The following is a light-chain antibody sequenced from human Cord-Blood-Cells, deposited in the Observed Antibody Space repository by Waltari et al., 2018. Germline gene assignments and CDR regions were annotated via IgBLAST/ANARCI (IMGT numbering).Light chain of an antibody. V-gene: IGKV4-1*01. CDR2: WAS. CDR1: QSVLYSSNNKNY. Sequence: DIVMTQSPDSLAVSLGERATINCKYSQSVLYSSNNKNYLAWYQQKPGQPPKLLIYWASTRESGVPDRFSGSGSGTDFTLTISSLQAEDVAVYYCQQYYSTPRFGPGTKVDIK. CDR3: QQYYSTPR. J-gene: IGKJ3*01.